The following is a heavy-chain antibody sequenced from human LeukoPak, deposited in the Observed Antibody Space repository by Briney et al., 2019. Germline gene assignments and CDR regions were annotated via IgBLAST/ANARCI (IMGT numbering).Heavy chain of an antibody. Sequence: PGGSLRLSCAASGFTFSSYGMHWVRQAPGKGLEWVAFIRYDGSNKYYADSVKGRFTISRDNSKNTLYLQMNSLRAEDTAVYYCAKDQEGGAGTGRFEYWGQGTLVTVSS. V-gene: IGHV3-30*02. D-gene: IGHD6-13*01. CDR2: IRYDGSNK. CDR1: GFTFSSYG. CDR3: AKDQEGGAGTGRFEY. J-gene: IGHJ4*02.